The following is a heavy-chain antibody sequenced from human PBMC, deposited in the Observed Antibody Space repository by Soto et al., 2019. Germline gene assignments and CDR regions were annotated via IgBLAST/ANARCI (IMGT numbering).Heavy chain of an antibody. V-gene: IGHV4-30-4*08. CDR2: IYYSGST. D-gene: IGHD7-27*01. Sequence: PSETLSLTCTVSGGSISSGGYYWSWIRQPPGKGLEWTGYIYYSGSTYYNPSLKSRVTISVDTSKNQFSLKLSSVTAADTAVYYCARVNTGENPEFDYWGQGTLVTVSS. CDR3: ARVNTGENPEFDY. CDR1: GGSISSGGYY. J-gene: IGHJ4*02.